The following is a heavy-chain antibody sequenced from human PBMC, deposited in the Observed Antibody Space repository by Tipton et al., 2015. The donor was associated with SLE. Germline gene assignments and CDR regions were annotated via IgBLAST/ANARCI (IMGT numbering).Heavy chain of an antibody. J-gene: IGHJ6*03. Sequence: QSGAEVKKPGASVKVSCRASGYIFSTYGISGVRQAPGQGLEWMGWINPYNDNTDYVELLQGRVTMTTDTSTGTAYMELTSLNSDDTAIYYCARHPVAGYTYYMDVWGTGTTVTVSS. CDR2: INPYNDNT. D-gene: IGHD5-24*01. CDR3: ARHPVAGYTYYMDV. CDR1: GYIFSTYG. V-gene: IGHV1-18*01.